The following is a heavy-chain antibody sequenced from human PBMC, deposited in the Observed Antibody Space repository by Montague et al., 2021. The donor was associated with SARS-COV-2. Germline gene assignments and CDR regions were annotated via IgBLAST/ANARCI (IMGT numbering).Heavy chain of an antibody. J-gene: IGHJ4*02. V-gene: IGHV4-59*01. CDR3: ARGGGWKRHFDY. CDR1: GGSINNYY. CDR2: IYYTGST. Sequence: SETLSLTCNVSGGSINNYYWSWIRQSPGRGLEWIGYIYYTGSTTRNPSLDSRVTISLDTSRDLVSLALRSLTAADTAVYYCARGGGWKRHFDYWGQGTLVAGSS. D-gene: IGHD4-23*01.